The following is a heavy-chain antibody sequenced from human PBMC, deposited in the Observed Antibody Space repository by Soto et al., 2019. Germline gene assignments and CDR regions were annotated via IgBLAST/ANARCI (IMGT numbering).Heavy chain of an antibody. CDR2: IYHSGST. CDR3: ARGSLWFGEPYNWFDP. CDR1: GGSISRGGYS. J-gene: IGHJ5*02. D-gene: IGHD3-10*01. V-gene: IGHV4-30-2*01. Sequence: PSETLSLTCAVSGGSISRGGYSWSWIRQPPGKGLEWIGYIYHSGSTYYNPSLKSRVTISVDRSKNQFSLKLSSVTAADTAVYYCARGSLWFGEPYNWFDPWGQGTLVTVSS.